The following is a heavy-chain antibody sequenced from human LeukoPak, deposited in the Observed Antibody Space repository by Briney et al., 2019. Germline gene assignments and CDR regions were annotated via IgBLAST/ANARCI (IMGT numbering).Heavy chain of an antibody. CDR3: ARGIQEYYYYYYMDV. CDR1: SGSISSGSYY. J-gene: IGHJ6*03. D-gene: IGHD5-18*01. CDR2: IYTSGST. Sequence: SETLSLTCTVSSGSISSGSYYWSWIRQPAGKGLEWIGRIYTSGSTNYNPSLKSRVTISVDTSKNQFSLKLSSVTAADTAVYYCARGIQEYYYYYYMDVWGKGTTVTVSS. V-gene: IGHV4-61*02.